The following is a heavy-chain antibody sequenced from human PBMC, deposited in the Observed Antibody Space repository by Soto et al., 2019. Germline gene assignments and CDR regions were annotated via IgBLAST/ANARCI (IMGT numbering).Heavy chain of an antibody. CDR3: ARDQRAYRQQLARTKKAYYYYGMDV. CDR2: ISAYNGNI. D-gene: IGHD6-13*01. V-gene: IGHV1-18*01. Sequence: QVQLVQSGAEVKKPGASVKVSCKASGYTFTSYGISWVRQAPGQGLEWMGWISAYNGNINYAQKLQGRVTMTTDTSTSTAYMELRSLRSDDTAVYYCARDQRAYRQQLARTKKAYYYYGMDVWGQGTTVTVSS. CDR1: GYTFTSYG. J-gene: IGHJ6*02.